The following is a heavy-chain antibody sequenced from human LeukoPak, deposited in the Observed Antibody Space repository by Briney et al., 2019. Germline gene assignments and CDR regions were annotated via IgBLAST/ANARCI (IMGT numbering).Heavy chain of an antibody. Sequence: GASLRLSCAASGFIFRNYAMSWVRQAPGKGLEWVSAITGSGDSTYYADSVKGRFTISRDDSKNTLYVEMNTLRAEDTAVYYCAKWGDYDILTGYYVSDFWGQGTLVTVSS. D-gene: IGHD3-9*01. J-gene: IGHJ4*02. CDR2: ITGSGDST. V-gene: IGHV3-23*01. CDR1: GFIFRNYA. CDR3: AKWGDYDILTGYYVSDF.